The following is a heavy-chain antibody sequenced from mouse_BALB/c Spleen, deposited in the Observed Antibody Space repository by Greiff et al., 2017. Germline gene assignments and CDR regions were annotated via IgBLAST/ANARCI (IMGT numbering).Heavy chain of an antibody. V-gene: IGHV2-2*02. CDR3: ARRAPQDGTGAMDY. D-gene: IGHD4-1*01. Sequence: QVQLKESGPGLVQPSQSLSITCTVSGFSLTSYGVHWVRQSPGKGLEWLGVIWSGGSTDYNAAFISRLSISKDNSKSQVFFKMNSLQANDTAIYYCARRAPQDGTGAMDYWGQGTSVTVSS. J-gene: IGHJ4*01. CDR1: GFSLTSYG. CDR2: IWSGGST.